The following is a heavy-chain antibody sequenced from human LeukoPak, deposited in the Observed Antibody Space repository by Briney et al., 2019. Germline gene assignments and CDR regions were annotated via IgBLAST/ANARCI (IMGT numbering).Heavy chain of an antibody. J-gene: IGHJ4*02. CDR3: ARDFTDYDILTGYYRGGDYFDY. V-gene: IGHV1-18*01. Sequence: GASVKVSCKASGYSFTSYGISWVRQAPGQGLEWMGWISSYYGNTNYAQKLQGRVTMTTDTSTSTAYMELRSLRSDDTAVYYCARDFTDYDILTGYYRGGDYFDYWGQGTLVTVSS. CDR2: ISSYYGNT. CDR1: GYSFTSYG. D-gene: IGHD3-9*01.